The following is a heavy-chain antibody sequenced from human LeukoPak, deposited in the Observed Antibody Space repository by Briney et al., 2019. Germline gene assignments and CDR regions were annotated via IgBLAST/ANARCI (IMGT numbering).Heavy chain of an antibody. J-gene: IGHJ4*02. CDR1: GGSISSGSYY. Sequence: SQTLSLTCTVSGGSISSGSYYWSWIRQPAGKGLEWIGRIYTSGSTNYNPSLKSRVTISVDTSKNQFSLKLSSVTAADTAVYYCARDTGAALDYWGQGTLVTVSS. V-gene: IGHV4-61*02. D-gene: IGHD3-10*01. CDR3: ARDTGAALDY. CDR2: IYTSGST.